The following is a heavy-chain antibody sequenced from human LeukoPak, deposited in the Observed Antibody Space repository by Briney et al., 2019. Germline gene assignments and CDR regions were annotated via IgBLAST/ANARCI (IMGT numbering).Heavy chain of an antibody. CDR2: ISPYNGNT. CDR1: GYTFTTYG. Sequence: ASVKVSCKASGYTFTTYGISWVRQAPGQGLEWMGWISPYNGNTNYAQKLQGRVTMTTDTSTSTAYMELRSLRSDDTAVYYCAKDAPIFGVVTASFDPWGQGTLVTVSS. D-gene: IGHD3-3*01. J-gene: IGHJ5*02. CDR3: AKDAPIFGVVTASFDP. V-gene: IGHV1-18*01.